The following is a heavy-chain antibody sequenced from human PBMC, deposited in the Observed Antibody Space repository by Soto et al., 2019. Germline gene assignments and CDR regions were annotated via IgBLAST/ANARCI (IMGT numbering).Heavy chain of an antibody. J-gene: IGHJ6*02. CDR2: INPSGGST. Sequence: ASVKVSCKASGYTFTSYYMHWVRQAPGQGLEWMGIINPSGGSTSYAQKFQGRVTMTRDTSTSTVYMELSSLRSEDTAVYYCARTRWELLYYYYYGMDVWGQGTTVTVSS. CDR3: ARTRWELLYYYYYGMDV. CDR1: GYTFTSYY. V-gene: IGHV1-46*01. D-gene: IGHD1-26*01.